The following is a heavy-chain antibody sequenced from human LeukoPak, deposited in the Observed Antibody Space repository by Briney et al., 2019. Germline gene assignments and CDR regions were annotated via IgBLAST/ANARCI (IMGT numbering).Heavy chain of an antibody. V-gene: IGHV3-23*01. Sequence: GRSLRLSCAAPGFTFSSSAMSWVRQAPGKGLEWVSAISNNGGYTYYADSVQGRFTISRDNSKSTLCLQMNSLRAEDTAVYYCAKQLGYCSDGSCYFPYWGQGTLVTVSS. CDR2: ISNNGGYT. CDR3: AKQLGYCSDGSCYFPY. CDR1: GFTFSSSA. J-gene: IGHJ4*02. D-gene: IGHD2-15*01.